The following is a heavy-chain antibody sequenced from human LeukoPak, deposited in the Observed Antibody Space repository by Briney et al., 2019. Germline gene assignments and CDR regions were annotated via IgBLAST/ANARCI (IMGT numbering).Heavy chain of an antibody. CDR1: GYTLTELS. V-gene: IGHV1-24*01. J-gene: IGHJ5*02. CDR3: ARGSETTPTSFCFDP. D-gene: IGHD1-7*01. CDR2: FDPEDGET. Sequence: ASVKVSCKVSGYTLTELSMHWVRQAPGKGLEWMGGFDPEDGETIYAQKFQGRVTMTRDTSTSTVYMELSSLRSEDTAVYYCARGSETTPTSFCFDPWGQGTLVTVSS.